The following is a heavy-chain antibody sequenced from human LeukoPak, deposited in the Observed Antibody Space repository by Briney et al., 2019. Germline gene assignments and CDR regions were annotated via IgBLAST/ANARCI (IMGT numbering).Heavy chain of an antibody. V-gene: IGHV3-21*01. J-gene: IGHJ6*02. Sequence: RGSLRLSCAASGLTFSGYIMNWVRQAPGKGLEWVSSISTSGTYMDYADSVKGRFIISRDNSKSSLFLQMSSLRAEDTAVYSCARGIAAAGHGMDVWGQGTTVTVSS. CDR1: GLTFSGYI. CDR3: ARGIAAAGHGMDV. D-gene: IGHD6-13*01. CDR2: ISTSGTYM.